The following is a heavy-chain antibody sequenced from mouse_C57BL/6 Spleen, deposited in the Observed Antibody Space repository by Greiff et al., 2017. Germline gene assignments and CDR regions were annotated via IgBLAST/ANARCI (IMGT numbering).Heavy chain of an antibody. CDR1: GYSITSGYY. CDR2: ISYDGSN. V-gene: IGHV3-6*01. Sequence: EVQLQQSGPGLVKPSQSLSLTCSVTGYSITSGYYWNWIRQFPGNKLEWMCYISYDGSNNYNPSLKNRISITRDTSKNQFCLKLNSVTAEDTDTYYCAREELGRIYARDYWGQGTSVTVSS. J-gene: IGHJ4*01. CDR3: AREELGRIYARDY. D-gene: IGHD4-1*01.